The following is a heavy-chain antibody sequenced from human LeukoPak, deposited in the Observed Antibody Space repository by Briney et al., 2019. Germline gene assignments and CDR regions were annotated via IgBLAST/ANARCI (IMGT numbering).Heavy chain of an antibody. CDR2: ISGSGGGT. J-gene: IGHJ4*02. CDR1: GFXFSNYA. D-gene: IGHD6-13*01. V-gene: IGHV3-23*01. Sequence: GGSLRLSCIASGFXFSNYALGWVRQAPGKGLEWVSLISGSGGGTYFADSVKGRFTISRDNSKNTLYLQMDGLRAEDTAIYYCAPDLRGSAWSLDDWGQGTLVTVSS. CDR3: APDLRGSAWSLDD.